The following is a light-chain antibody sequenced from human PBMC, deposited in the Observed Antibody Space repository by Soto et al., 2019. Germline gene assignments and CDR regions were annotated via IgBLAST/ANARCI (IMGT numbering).Light chain of an antibody. CDR1: QGIATY. CDR3: QKYNSAPRA. Sequence: DIQMTQSPSSLSASVGDRVTITCRASQGIATYLAWYQQKPGKIPKLLIYAASTLESGVPSRFSGSGSGTEFTLTISSLQPEDAAAYYCQKYNSAPRAFGQGTKVEIK. J-gene: IGKJ1*01. CDR2: AAS. V-gene: IGKV1-27*01.